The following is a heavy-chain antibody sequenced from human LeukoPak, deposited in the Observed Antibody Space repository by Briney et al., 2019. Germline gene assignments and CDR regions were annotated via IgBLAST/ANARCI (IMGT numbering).Heavy chain of an antibody. V-gene: IGHV3-21*01. D-gene: IGHD4-17*01. Sequence: PGGSLRLSCTACGFTFNGYSMNWVRQAPGKGLEWVSSISTSSSYIHYADSVKGRFTISRNNPKNSLYLQMNSLRAEDTAVYYCARNRGDPSYFDYWGQGTLVTVSS. CDR2: ISTSSSYI. J-gene: IGHJ4*02. CDR3: ARNRGDPSYFDY. CDR1: GFTFNGYS.